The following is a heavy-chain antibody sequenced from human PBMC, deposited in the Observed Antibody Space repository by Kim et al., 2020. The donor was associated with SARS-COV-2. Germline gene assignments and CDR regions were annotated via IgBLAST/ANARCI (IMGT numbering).Heavy chain of an antibody. D-gene: IGHD3-16*01. CDR1: GGSISSYY. J-gene: IGHJ4*02. CDR2: IYYSGST. Sequence: SETLSITCTVSGGSISSYYWSWIRQPPGKGLEWIGYIYYSGSTNYNPSLKSRVTISVDTSKNQFSLKLSSVTAADTAVYYCARDGGGVLGYWGQGTLVTVSS. V-gene: IGHV4-59*13. CDR3: ARDGGGVLGY.